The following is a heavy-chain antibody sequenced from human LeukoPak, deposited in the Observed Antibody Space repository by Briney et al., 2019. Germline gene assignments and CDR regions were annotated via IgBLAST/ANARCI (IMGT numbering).Heavy chain of an antibody. CDR3: AVRGSQIN. J-gene: IGHJ4*02. CDR1: GFTLSSYG. CDR2: IRYDGINK. Sequence: PGGFLRLSCVASGFTLSSYGMHWVRQAPGKGLEWVAFIRYDGINKYYADSVKGRFTISRDNSKNTLFLQMNSLRTEETAVYYCAVRGSQINWGQGTLVTVSS. V-gene: IGHV3-30*02.